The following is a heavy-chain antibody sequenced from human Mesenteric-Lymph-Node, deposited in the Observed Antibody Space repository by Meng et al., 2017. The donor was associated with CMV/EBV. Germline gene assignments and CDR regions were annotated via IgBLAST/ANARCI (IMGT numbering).Heavy chain of an antibody. CDR3: ARRYCSSTSCYGGMDV. Sequence: SETLSLTCTVSGGSISSYYWSWIRQPPGKGLERIGYIYYSGNTNYNPSLTSRVTISVDTSKNQFSLKLSSVTAADTAVYYCARRYCSSTSCYGGMDVWGQGTTVTVSS. CDR1: GGSISSYY. D-gene: IGHD2-2*01. CDR2: IYYSGNT. V-gene: IGHV4-59*01. J-gene: IGHJ6*02.